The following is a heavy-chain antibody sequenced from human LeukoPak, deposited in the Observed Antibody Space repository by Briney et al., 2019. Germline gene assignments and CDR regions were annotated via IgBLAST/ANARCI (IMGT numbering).Heavy chain of an antibody. D-gene: IGHD3-9*01. Sequence: GGSLRLSCAASGFSVSSNYMSWVRQAPGKGLEWVSVIYSGDTTHYADSVKGRFTISRDNSKNTVYLQMNSVRAGDTAVYYCARVGDYDILTGDYYGMDVWGQGTTVTVSS. CDR3: ARVGDYDILTGDYYGMDV. CDR1: GFSVSSNY. J-gene: IGHJ6*02. CDR2: IYSGDTT. V-gene: IGHV3-53*01.